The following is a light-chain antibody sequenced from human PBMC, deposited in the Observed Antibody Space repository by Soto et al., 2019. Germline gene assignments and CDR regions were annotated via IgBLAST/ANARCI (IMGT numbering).Light chain of an antibody. CDR3: QQYNSYSPT. CDR1: QTIDSW. CDR2: KAS. V-gene: IGKV1-5*03. Sequence: DIQMTQSPSTLSASVGDRVTITCRASQTIDSWLAWYQQRPGKPPNLLIYKASSLESGVPSRFSGSGSGTEFTLTISSLQPDDFATYYCQQYNSYSPTFGQGTKLEIK. J-gene: IGKJ2*01.